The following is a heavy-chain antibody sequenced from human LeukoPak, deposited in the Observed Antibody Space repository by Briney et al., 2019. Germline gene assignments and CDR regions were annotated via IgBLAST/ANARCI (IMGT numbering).Heavy chain of an antibody. Sequence: PSETLSLTCTVSGGSISSSSYYWGWIRQPPGKGLEWIGSIYYSGSTYYNPSLKSRVTISVDTSKNQFSLKLSSVTAADTAVYYCARDQAVAGLDYWGQGTLVTVSS. CDR2: IYYSGST. V-gene: IGHV4-39*07. D-gene: IGHD6-19*01. CDR3: ARDQAVAGLDY. J-gene: IGHJ4*02. CDR1: GGSISSSSYY.